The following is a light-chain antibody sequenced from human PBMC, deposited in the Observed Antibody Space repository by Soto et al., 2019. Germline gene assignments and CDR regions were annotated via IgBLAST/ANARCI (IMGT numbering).Light chain of an antibody. Sequence: EIVLTQSPGTLSLSPGERATLSCRASQSVSSNLAWYQQKPGQAPSLLIYGAFTRATGIPARFSGTGSGTEFTLTISSLQSEDFALYYCQQYNDWPLTFGQGTKVYIK. CDR3: QQYNDWPLT. CDR2: GAF. CDR1: QSVSSN. J-gene: IGKJ1*01. V-gene: IGKV3-15*01.